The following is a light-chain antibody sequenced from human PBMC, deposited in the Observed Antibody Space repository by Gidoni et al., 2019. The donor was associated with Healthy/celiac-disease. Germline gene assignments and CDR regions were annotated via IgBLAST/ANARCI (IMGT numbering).Light chain of an antibody. CDR2: EGN. CDR1: SSDLGSYNA. Sequence: QSALTQPASVSGSPGQSITISCTGTSSDLGSYNAVSWYQQHPGEAPKLIIYEGNQRPSGVSNRFSGSKSGNTASLTISGLQAEDEADYYCCSFAGSTTLEVFGGGTKLTVL. CDR3: CSFAGSTTLEV. V-gene: IGLV2-23*01. J-gene: IGLJ2*01.